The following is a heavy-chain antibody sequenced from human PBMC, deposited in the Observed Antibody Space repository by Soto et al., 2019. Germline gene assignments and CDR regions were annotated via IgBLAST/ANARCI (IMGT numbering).Heavy chain of an antibody. CDR3: ALAGVIYYDSSGYPGADAFDI. CDR2: IYPGDSDT. D-gene: IGHD3-22*01. Sequence: PGESLKISCQCSGYSFTSYWIGWVRQMPGKGLEWMGIIYPGDSDTRYSPSFQGQVTISADKSISTAYLQWSSLKASDTAMYYCALAGVIYYDSSGYPGADAFDIWGQGTMVTVSS. V-gene: IGHV5-51*01. J-gene: IGHJ3*02. CDR1: GYSFTSYW.